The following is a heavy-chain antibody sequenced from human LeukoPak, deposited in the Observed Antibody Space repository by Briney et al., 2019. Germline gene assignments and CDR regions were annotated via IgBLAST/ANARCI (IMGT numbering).Heavy chain of an antibody. CDR3: VREAGGSSWYGDY. Sequence: PGGSLRLSCAASGFTFSRYAMHWVRQAPGKGLEWVALISYDGSNKYYADSVRGRFTISRDNSKNTLYLQMNTLRAEDTAVYYCVREAGGSSWYGDYWGQGTLVTVSS. CDR1: GFTFSRYA. CDR2: ISYDGSNK. J-gene: IGHJ4*02. D-gene: IGHD6-13*01. V-gene: IGHV3-30-3*01.